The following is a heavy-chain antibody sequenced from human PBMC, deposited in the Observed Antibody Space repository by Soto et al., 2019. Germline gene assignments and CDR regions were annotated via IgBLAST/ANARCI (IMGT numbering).Heavy chain of an antibody. J-gene: IGHJ4*02. CDR1: GFTFSSYL. Sequence: GGSLRLSCEVSGFTFSSYLMIWVRQAPGKGLEWVSSISSRSSDIYYADSVKGRFTISRDNAKNSLYLQMNRLRAEDTAVYYCARDQGKTFDHWGQGTLVTVSS. V-gene: IGHV3-21*01. CDR3: ARDQGKTFDH. CDR2: ISSRSSDI.